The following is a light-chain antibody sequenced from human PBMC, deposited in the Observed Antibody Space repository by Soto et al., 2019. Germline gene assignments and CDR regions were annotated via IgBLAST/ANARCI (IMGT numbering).Light chain of an antibody. CDR3: SSYSNIRTII. CDR2: DVT. J-gene: IGLJ2*01. CDR1: SSDVGGYNY. V-gene: IGLV2-14*01. Sequence: QSALTQPASVSGSPGQSITISCTGTSSDVGGYNYVSWYQQHPGKAPKLMVYDVTKRPSGVSYRFSGSKSGNTASLTISGLQAEDEADYFCSSYSNIRTIIFGGGTLLTVL.